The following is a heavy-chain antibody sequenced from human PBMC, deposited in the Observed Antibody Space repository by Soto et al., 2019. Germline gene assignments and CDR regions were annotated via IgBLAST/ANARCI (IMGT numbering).Heavy chain of an antibody. J-gene: IGHJ4*02. D-gene: IGHD2-15*01. CDR2: ISYDGTNK. CDR1: GFTFRSYG. Sequence: ESGGGVVQPGRSLRLSCAASGFTFRSYGMHWVRQAPGKGLEWVAVISYDGTNKYYADSVKGRFTISRDNSQNTVYLQMSSLRAEDTAVYYCAKGVVECSGGTCYIGYWGQGPLVNASS. V-gene: IGHV3-30*18. CDR3: AKGVVECSGGTCYIGY.